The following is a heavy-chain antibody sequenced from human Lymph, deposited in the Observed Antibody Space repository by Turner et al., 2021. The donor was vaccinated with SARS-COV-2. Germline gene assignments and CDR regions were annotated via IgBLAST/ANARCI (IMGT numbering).Heavy chain of an antibody. Sequence: QVQLQESGPRLVNPLETLSLTCTVTGGSMNSNNRSWIRQPPGKQREWSGYIYYRGSTNYNPSLKIRVTISVDTSKNQFSLKLTSVTAADPAIYYCARETVNNWVDPWGQGILVTVSS. CDR1: GGSMNSNN. CDR3: ARETVNNWVDP. V-gene: IGHV4-59*01. J-gene: IGHJ5*02. D-gene: IGHD2-21*02. CDR2: IYYRGST.